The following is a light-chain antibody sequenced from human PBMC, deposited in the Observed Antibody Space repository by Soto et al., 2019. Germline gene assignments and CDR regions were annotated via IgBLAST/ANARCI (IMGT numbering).Light chain of an antibody. CDR1: QSVTTN. CDR2: GAS. V-gene: IGKV3-15*01. J-gene: IGKJ1*01. Sequence: EVVMTQSAGTLSVSPGERATLSCSASQSVTTNMAWYQQKPGQAPRLLIYGASTRATGIPARFSGSGSGTDFTLTISSLQSEDFAVYYCQQYNNWPPWTFGQGTKVDI. CDR3: QQYNNWPPWT.